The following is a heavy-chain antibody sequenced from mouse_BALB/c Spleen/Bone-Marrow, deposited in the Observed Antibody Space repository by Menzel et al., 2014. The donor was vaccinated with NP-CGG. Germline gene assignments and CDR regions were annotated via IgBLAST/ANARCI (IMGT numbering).Heavy chain of an antibody. CDR3: ATIYYGNSYAMDY. CDR2: ISNLAYSI. CDR1: GFTFSDYG. J-gene: IGHJ4*01. V-gene: IGHV5-15*02. Sequence: VQLKESGGGLVQPGGPRKLSCAASGFTFSDYGMAWVRQAPGKGPEWVAFISNLAYSIYYADTVTGRFTISRENAKNTLYLEMSSLRSEDTAMYYCATIYYGNSYAMDYWGQGTSVTVSS. D-gene: IGHD2-1*01.